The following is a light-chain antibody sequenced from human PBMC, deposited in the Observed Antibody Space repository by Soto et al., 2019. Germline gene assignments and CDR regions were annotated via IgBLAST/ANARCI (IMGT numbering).Light chain of an antibody. Sequence: QSVLTQPASVSGSPGQSITISCTGTNSDVGSSNLVSWYQQHPGRAPKLMIYEVSRRPSGVSNRFSGSKSGNTASLTISGLTAEDEANYPACPRAPSSPAWGLGGGTKLTVL. CDR2: EVS. CDR1: NSDVGSSNL. V-gene: IGLV2-23*02. J-gene: IGLJ3*02. CDR3: CPRAPSSPAWG.